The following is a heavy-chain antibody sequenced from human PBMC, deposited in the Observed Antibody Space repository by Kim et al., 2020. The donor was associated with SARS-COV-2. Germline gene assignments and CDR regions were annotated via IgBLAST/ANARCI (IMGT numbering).Heavy chain of an antibody. J-gene: IGHJ6*02. CDR2: RHK. CDR3: ARDSYGMDV. Sequence: RHKYTADSVKGRFTISRDNSKNTLYLQMNSLRAEDTAVYYCARDSYGMDVWGQGTTVTVSS. V-gene: IGHV3-30*01.